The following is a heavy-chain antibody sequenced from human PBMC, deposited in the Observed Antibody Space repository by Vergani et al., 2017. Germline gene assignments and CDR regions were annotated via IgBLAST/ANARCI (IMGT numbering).Heavy chain of an antibody. CDR1: GYTFTGYY. CDR3: ARGPQWLPTPTNTNPDY. CDR2: INPNSGGT. J-gene: IGHJ4*02. V-gene: IGHV1-2*02. Sequence: QVQLVQSGAEVKKPGASVKVSCKASGYTFTGYYMHWVRQAPGQGLEWMGWINPNSGGTNYAQKFQGRVTMTRDTSISTAYMELSRLRFDDTAVYYCARGPQWLPTPTNTNPDYWGQGTLVTVSS. D-gene: IGHD3-22*01.